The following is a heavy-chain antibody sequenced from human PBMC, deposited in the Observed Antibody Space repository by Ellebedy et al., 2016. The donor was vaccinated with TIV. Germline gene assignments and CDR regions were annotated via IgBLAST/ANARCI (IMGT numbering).Heavy chain of an antibody. Sequence: MPGGSLRLSCTVSGGSISSSSYYWGWIRQPPGKGLEWIGNIYYSGSTYYNPSLKSRVTISVDTSKNQFALKLSSVTASDTAVYYCASLEMATILDAFDIWGQGTEVTVSS. V-gene: IGHV4-39*01. CDR3: ASLEMATILDAFDI. J-gene: IGHJ3*02. CDR2: IYYSGST. D-gene: IGHD5-24*01. CDR1: GGSISSSSYY.